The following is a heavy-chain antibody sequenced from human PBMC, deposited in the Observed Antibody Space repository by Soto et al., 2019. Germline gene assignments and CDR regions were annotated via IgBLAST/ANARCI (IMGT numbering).Heavy chain of an antibody. D-gene: IGHD6-13*01. J-gene: IGHJ6*02. V-gene: IGHV1-2*02. CDR3: ARAGIAAAGSGVFAMDV. CDR2: INPTSGGT. Sequence: GASVKVSCKASGYTFTGYYMHWVRQAPGKWLEWMGWINPTSGGTNYAQKFQGRVTMTRDTPISTAYMELSRLRSDDTAVYYCARAGIAAAGSGVFAMDVWGQGTTVTVSS. CDR1: GYTFTGYY.